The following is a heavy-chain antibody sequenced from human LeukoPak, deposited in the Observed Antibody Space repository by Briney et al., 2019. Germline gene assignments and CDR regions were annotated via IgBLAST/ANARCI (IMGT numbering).Heavy chain of an antibody. D-gene: IGHD3-3*01. CDR2: IHSSGNS. CDR1: GGSISGTDLY. Sequence: PSETLSLTCTVSGGSISGTDLYWGWIRQLPGKGLEWIGNIHSSGNSFCNPSLKSRVTISVDTSKNQFSLKLSSVTAADTAVYYCALNYDFWSGYWNYWGQGTLVTVSS. J-gene: IGHJ4*02. V-gene: IGHV4-39*01. CDR3: ALNYDFWSGYWNY.